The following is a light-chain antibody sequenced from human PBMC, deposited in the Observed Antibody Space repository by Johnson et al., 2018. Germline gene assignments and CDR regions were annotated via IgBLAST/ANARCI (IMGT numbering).Light chain of an antibody. CDR3: GKWDSSLSSGNV. J-gene: IGLJ1*01. Sequence: VLTQPPSVSAAPGQKVTISCSGSSSNIGNNYVSWYQQLPGTAPKLLIYENNKRPSGIPDRFSGSKSGTSATLCITGLQTGDEADYYCGKWDSSLSSGNVFGTGTKVTVL. V-gene: IGLV1-51*02. CDR1: SSNIGNNY. CDR2: ENN.